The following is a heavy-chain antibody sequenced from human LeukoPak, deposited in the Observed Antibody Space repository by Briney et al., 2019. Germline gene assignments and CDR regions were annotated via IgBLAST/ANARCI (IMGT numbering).Heavy chain of an antibody. CDR2: IRYDGSNK. Sequence: GGSLRPSCEASRFTFSSYGMHWVRQAPGKGLEWVAFIRYDGSNKYYADSVKGRFTISRDNSKNTLYLQMNSLRPEDTAVYYCARGTPTTRDFDYWGQGTLVTVSS. CDR3: ARGTPTTRDFDY. V-gene: IGHV3-30*02. D-gene: IGHD4-11*01. J-gene: IGHJ4*02. CDR1: RFTFSSYG.